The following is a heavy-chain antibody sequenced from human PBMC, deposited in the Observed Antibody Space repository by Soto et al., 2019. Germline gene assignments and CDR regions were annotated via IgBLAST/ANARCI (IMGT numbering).Heavy chain of an antibody. J-gene: IGHJ3*02. Sequence: PGESLKISCKASGYSFTSYWIGWVRQMPGKGLEWMGIIYPGDSDTRYSPSFQGQVSISADKSTSTVYLQWSSLKASDTAMYYCARQMSPRCFDWLLFYAFNIWGQGTMVTVSS. CDR2: IYPGDSDT. D-gene: IGHD3-9*01. V-gene: IGHV5-51*01. CDR1: GYSFTSYW. CDR3: ARQMSPRCFDWLLFYAFNI.